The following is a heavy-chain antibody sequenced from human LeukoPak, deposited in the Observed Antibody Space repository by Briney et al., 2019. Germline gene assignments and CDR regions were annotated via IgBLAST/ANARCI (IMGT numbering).Heavy chain of an antibody. J-gene: IGHJ4*02. CDR3: ARTRGYSYGPSDY. CDR2: TYSIGST. CDR1: GGSISSYY. V-gene: IGHV4-59*01. D-gene: IGHD5-18*01. Sequence: SETLSLSCSVSGGSISSYYWSWIRQPPGKGLEWIGNTYSIGSTNYNPSLKSRVTISVDTSRNQFSLKLSSVTAADTAVYCCARTRGYSYGPSDYWGQGTLVTVSS.